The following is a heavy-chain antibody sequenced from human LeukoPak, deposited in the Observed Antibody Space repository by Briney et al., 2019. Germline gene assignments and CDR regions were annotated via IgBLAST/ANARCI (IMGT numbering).Heavy chain of an antibody. CDR3: ARHSAWNPEVWFDP. D-gene: IGHD1-1*01. V-gene: IGHV5-51*01. CDR1: GFIFSTYW. J-gene: IGHJ5*02. Sequence: GESLKISCSGSGFIFSTYWIAWVRQMPGKGLEWMGIIYPDNSDIRYSPSFQGQVTIPADKSINTAYLQWSSLKASDTAVYYCARHSAWNPEVWFDPGGQGTLVTVSS. CDR2: IYPDNSDI.